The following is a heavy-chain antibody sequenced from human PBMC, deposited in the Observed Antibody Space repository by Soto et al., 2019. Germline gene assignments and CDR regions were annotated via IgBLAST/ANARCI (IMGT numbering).Heavy chain of an antibody. CDR1: GGSITSNSYF. V-gene: IGHV4-39*07. CDR2: ISYSGST. Sequence: PSETLSLTCTVSGGSITSNSYFWVWIRQPPGKGLEWIASISYSGSTYYNPSLKSRVSISVDTSKNQFSLKLTSVTAADTAVYYCARSYGSGSYYDYWGQGTLVTVSS. D-gene: IGHD3-10*01. J-gene: IGHJ4*02. CDR3: ARSYGSGSYYDY.